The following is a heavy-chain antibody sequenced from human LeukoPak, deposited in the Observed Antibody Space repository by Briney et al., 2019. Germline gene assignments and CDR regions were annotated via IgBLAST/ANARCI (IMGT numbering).Heavy chain of an antibody. CDR3: ASSATTPGGFDY. V-gene: IGHV3-66*01. Sequence: GGSLRLSCAASGSTVSRYYMTWVRQAPGKGLDWVSVIADGGTTNYADSVKGRFTISRDNSKNTLYLQMNSLRAEDTAVYYCASSATTPGGFDYWGQGTLVTVSS. J-gene: IGHJ4*02. CDR1: GSTVSRYY. D-gene: IGHD3-16*01. CDR2: IADGGTT.